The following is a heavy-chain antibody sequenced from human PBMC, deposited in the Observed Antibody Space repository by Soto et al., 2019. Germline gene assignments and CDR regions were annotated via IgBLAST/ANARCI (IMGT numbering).Heavy chain of an antibody. CDR1: GVSLTSGTYY. CDR3: ASTEDFFDY. Sequence: PSETLSLTCSVSGVSLTSGTYYWSWIRQHPGKGLEWIGYTFYSGSTDYNPSLKSRVNISVDTSKNQFSLKLSSVTAADTAVYYCASTEDFFDYWAQGTLVTVSS. V-gene: IGHV4-31*03. CDR2: TFYSGST. J-gene: IGHJ4*02.